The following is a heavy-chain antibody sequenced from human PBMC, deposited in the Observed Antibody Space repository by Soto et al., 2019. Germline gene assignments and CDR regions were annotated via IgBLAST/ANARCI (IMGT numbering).Heavy chain of an antibody. V-gene: IGHV3-73*01. CDR1: GFTFSGSA. CDR3: TRTRDYSRGSYRSLDLDY. D-gene: IGHD4-4*01. CDR2: IRSKANSYAT. J-gene: IGHJ4*02. Sequence: GGSLRLSCAASGFTFSGSAMHWVRQASGKGLEWVGRIRSKANSYATAYAASVKGSFPISRDDSKNTAYLQMNSLKTEDTAVYYCTRTRDYSRGSYRSLDLDYWGQGTLVTVSS.